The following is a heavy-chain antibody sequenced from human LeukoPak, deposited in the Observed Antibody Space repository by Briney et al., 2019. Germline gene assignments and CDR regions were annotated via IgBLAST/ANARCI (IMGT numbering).Heavy chain of an antibody. Sequence: GGSLRLSCAASGFTFTSHGMHWVRQAPGKGLEWVALIWYDGSKKYYVDSVKGRFTISRDNSKNTLYLQMDSLRVEDTAVYYCARITGMNYVADVWGQGTTVTVS. CDR3: ARITGMNYVADV. CDR2: IWYDGSKK. D-gene: IGHD1-7*01. V-gene: IGHV3-33*01. CDR1: GFTFTSHG. J-gene: IGHJ6*02.